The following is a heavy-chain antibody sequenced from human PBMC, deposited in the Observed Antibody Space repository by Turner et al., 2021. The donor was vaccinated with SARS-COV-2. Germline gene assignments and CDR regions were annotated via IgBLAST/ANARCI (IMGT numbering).Heavy chain of an antibody. V-gene: IGHV1-2*02. CDR3: ARGGLYYYDRSAYFNSHPDY. Sequence: QVQLVQSGAEVKKPGASEMFSCKVFGYILIELSMHWVRRAPEKGLEWMGWINPNSGGTNYAQKFQGRGTMTRDTSISTAYMALSRLRSDDTDVYYCARGGLYYYDRSAYFNSHPDYWGQGTLVTVSS. CDR2: INPNSGGT. J-gene: IGHJ4*01. D-gene: IGHD3-22*01. CDR1: GYILIELS.